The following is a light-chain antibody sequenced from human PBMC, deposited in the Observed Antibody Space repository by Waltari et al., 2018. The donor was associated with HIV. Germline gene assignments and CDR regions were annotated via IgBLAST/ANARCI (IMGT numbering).Light chain of an antibody. CDR3: QEHNTVSFI. Sequence: DMQLTQSPSSLSASVGDTVTITCQANQDIYTYLNWYQQKPGKAPNLLISDASNLEAGPPPRFSASGSGAQFTFTISSLQPEDVATYYCQEHNTVSFIFGPGTRVD. CDR2: DAS. J-gene: IGKJ3*01. CDR1: QDIYTY. V-gene: IGKV1-33*01.